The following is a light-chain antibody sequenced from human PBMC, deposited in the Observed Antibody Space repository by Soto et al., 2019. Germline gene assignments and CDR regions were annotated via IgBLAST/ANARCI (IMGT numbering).Light chain of an antibody. CDR1: QGISSW. J-gene: IGKJ1*01. CDR3: QQYNSYPWT. CDR2: DAS. Sequence: DIQMTQSPSTLSASEGDRVSITCRASQGISSWLAWYQQKPGKAPKLLIYDASSLESGVPSRFSGSGSGTEFHLTISSLQPDDFATYYCQQYNSYPWTLCQGTKVEIK. V-gene: IGKV1-5*01.